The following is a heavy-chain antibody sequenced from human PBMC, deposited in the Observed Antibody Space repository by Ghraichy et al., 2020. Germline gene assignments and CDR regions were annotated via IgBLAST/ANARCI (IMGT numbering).Heavy chain of an antibody. J-gene: IGHJ5*02. V-gene: IGHV3-74*01. D-gene: IGHD4-17*01. CDR2: INGDGSMT. CDR1: GFTFSGFW. CDR3: VRDIQVPYYADYLGRFDP. Sequence: GGSLRLSCAASGFTFSGFWMHWVRQISGKGLVWVSHINGDGSMTSHADSVKGRFTISRDNAKNTLYLQMNSLRAEDTAVYYCVRDIQVPYYADYLGRFDPWGQGTLVTVSS.